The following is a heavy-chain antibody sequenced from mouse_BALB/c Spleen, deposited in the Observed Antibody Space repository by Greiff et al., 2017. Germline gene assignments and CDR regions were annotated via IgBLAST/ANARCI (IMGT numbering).Heavy chain of an antibody. Sequence: EVMLVESGGDLVKPGGSLKLSCAASGFTFSSYGMSWVRQTPDKRLEWVATISSGGSYTYYPDSVKGRFTISRDNAKNTLYLQMSSLKSEDTAMYYGARRTGDNAMDYWGQGTSVTVSS. CDR1: GFTFSSYG. J-gene: IGHJ4*01. V-gene: IGHV5-6*02. CDR2: ISSGGSYT. D-gene: IGHD4-1*01. CDR3: ARRTGDNAMDY.